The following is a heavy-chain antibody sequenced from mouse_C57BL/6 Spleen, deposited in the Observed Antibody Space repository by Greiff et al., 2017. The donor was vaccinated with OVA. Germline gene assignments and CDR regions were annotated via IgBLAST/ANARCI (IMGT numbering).Heavy chain of an antibody. D-gene: IGHD1-1*01. CDR3: TVTYYYGSFDY. CDR1: GFTFSSYA. Sequence: EVKLEESGEGLVKPGGSLKLSCAASGFTFSSYAMSWVRQTPEKRLEWVAYISSGGDYIYYADTVKGRFTISRDNARNTLYLQMSSLKSEDTAMYYCTVTYYYGSFDYWGQGTTLTVSS. V-gene: IGHV5-9-1*02. J-gene: IGHJ2*01. CDR2: ISSGGDYI.